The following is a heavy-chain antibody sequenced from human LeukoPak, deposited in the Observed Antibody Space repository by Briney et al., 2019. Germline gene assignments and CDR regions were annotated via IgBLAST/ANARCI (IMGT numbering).Heavy chain of an antibody. CDR1: GFTFSSYA. J-gene: IGHJ5*02. D-gene: IGHD2-8*02. CDR2: ISGDAGIT. V-gene: IGHV3-23*01. CDR3: AKSMPGGSQGVDH. Sequence: GGSLRLSCAASGFTFSSYAMSWVRQAPGKGLEWVSAISGDAGITYNADSAKGRFTISRDNSKNTLYLQMNSLRADDTAVYYCAKSMPGGSQGVDHWGQGTLVTVSS.